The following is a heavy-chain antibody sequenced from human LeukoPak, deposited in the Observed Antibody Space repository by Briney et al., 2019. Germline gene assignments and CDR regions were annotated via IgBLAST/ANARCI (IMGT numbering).Heavy chain of an antibody. Sequence: PGGSLRLSCAASGFTFSSYWMSWVRQAPGEGLEWVANIKQDGSEKYYVDSVKGRFTISRDNAKNSLYLQVNSLRAEDTAVYYCARDQRYCSSSSCPWEPFDYWGQGTLVTVSS. J-gene: IGHJ4*02. CDR1: GFTFSSYW. V-gene: IGHV3-7*05. D-gene: IGHD2-2*01. CDR2: IKQDGSEK. CDR3: ARDQRYCSSSSCPWEPFDY.